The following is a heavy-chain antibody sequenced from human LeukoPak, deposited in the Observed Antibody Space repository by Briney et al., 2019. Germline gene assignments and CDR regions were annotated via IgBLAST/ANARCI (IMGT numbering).Heavy chain of an antibody. V-gene: IGHV4-59*08. CDR1: GGSISSYY. J-gene: IGHJ4*02. D-gene: IGHD6-19*01. CDR3: ARHGSGWAVFDY. CDR2: IYYSGST. Sequence: SETLSLTCTVSGGSISSYYWSWIRQPPGKGLEWVGYIYYSGSTNYNPSLKSRVTISVDTSKNQFSLKLSSVTAADTAVYYCARHGSGWAVFDYWGQGTLVTVSS.